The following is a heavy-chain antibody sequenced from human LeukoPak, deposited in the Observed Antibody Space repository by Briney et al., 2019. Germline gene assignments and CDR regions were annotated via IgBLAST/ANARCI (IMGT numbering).Heavy chain of an antibody. Sequence: PSETLSLTCTVSGYSISSGYYWGWIRQPPGKGLEWIGSIYHSGSTYYNPSLKSRVTISVDTSKNQFSLKLSSVTAADTAVYYCARDPTTMVRGGPYFDYWGQGTLVTVSS. V-gene: IGHV4-38-2*02. J-gene: IGHJ4*02. CDR1: GYSISSGYY. CDR3: ARDPTTMVRGGPYFDY. CDR2: IYHSGST. D-gene: IGHD3-10*01.